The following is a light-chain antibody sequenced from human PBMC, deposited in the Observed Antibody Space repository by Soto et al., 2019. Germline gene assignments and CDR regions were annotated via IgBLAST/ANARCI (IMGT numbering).Light chain of an antibody. V-gene: IGKV1-5*01. J-gene: IGKJ1*01. CDR2: ERS. CDR1: QGIERG. Sequence: DIQMTQSPSTLSASVGERVTITCRASQGIERGLGWYQQKPGKAPKILIYERSNLESGVSSRFSGSGSGTEFTLTISSLQPEDIATYYCQQDYNYSPTFGRGTKVDIK. CDR3: QQDYNYSPT.